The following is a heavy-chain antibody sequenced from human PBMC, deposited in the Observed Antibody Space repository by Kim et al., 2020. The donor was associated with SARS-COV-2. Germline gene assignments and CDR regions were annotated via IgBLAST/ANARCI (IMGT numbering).Heavy chain of an antibody. D-gene: IGHD5-18*01. J-gene: IGHJ4*02. Sequence: SETLSLTCTVSGGSISSSSYYWGWIRQPPGKGLEWIGSIYYSGSTYYNPSLKSRVTISVDTSKNQFSLKLSSVTAADTAVYYCARGGYSYGYYVSHWGQGTLVTVSS. CDR3: ARGGYSYGYYVSH. CDR2: IYYSGST. CDR1: GGSISSSSYY. V-gene: IGHV4-39*07.